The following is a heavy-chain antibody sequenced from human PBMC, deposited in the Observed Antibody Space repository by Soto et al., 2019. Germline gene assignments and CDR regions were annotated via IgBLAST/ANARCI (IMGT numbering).Heavy chain of an antibody. V-gene: IGHV1-69*13. D-gene: IGHD3-9*01. Sequence: SVKVSCKASGGTFSSYAISWVRQAPGQGLEWMGGIIPIFGTANYAQKFQGRVTITADESTSTAYMELRSLRSDDTAVYYCAVDNVLRYFDRPRYWGQGTLVTSPQ. CDR2: IIPIFGTA. CDR3: AVDNVLRYFDRPRY. CDR1: GGTFSSYA. J-gene: IGHJ4*02.